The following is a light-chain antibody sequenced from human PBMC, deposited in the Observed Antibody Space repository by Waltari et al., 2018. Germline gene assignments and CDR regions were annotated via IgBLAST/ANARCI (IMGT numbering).Light chain of an antibody. CDR1: QTGETNY. CDR2: KTT. CDR3: QQFGGSPMYT. Sequence: ILPQSPGTLSLSPGAGAPLFCRDSQTGETNYFAWYQHKPGQSPKLLIDKTTNRATGVPDRFSGSGSGTDFSLNIDMLEPGDSAVDFCQQFGGSPMYTFGQGTKLEI. J-gene: IGKJ2*01. V-gene: IGKV3-20*01.